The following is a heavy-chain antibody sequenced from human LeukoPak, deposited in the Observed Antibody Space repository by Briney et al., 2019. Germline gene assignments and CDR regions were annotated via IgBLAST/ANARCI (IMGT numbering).Heavy chain of an antibody. CDR3: ARTQFDYDFWSGYYPPPVGYYGMDD. CDR2: INPNSGGT. Sequence: ASVKVSCKASGYTFTGYYMHWVRQAPGQGLEWMGRINPNSGGTNYAQKFQGRVTMTRDTSISTAYMELSRLRSDDTAVYYCARTQFDYDFWSGYYPPPVGYYGMDDWGQGTTVTVSS. CDR1: GYTFTGYY. V-gene: IGHV1-2*06. J-gene: IGHJ6*02. D-gene: IGHD3-3*01.